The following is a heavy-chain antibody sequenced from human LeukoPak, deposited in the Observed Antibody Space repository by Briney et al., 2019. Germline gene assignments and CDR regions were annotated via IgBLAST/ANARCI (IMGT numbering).Heavy chain of an antibody. Sequence: ASVKVSCKTSGYTFSNFGISWVRQAPGQGLEWMGWISGNNDNPNYGQKFQGRFTVTTDSSTSTAYMELRNLRSDDTAVYYCARDGTSTDVYWGQGTLVTVSS. J-gene: IGHJ4*02. CDR3: ARDGTSTDVY. CDR2: ISGNNDNP. V-gene: IGHV1-18*01. D-gene: IGHD2-2*01. CDR1: GYTFSNFG.